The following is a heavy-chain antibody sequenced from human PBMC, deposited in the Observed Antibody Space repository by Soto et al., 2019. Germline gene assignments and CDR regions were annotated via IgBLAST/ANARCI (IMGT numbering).Heavy chain of an antibody. CDR3: ARVSGSYYYGMDV. CDR1: GGPISSSNW. CDR2: IYHSGST. Sequence: SETLSLTCAVSGGPISSSNWWSWLRQPPGKGLEWIGEIYHSGSTNYNPSLKSRVTISVDKSKNQFSLKLSSVTAADTAVYYCARVSGSYYYGMDVWGQGTTVS. J-gene: IGHJ6*02. V-gene: IGHV4-4*02. D-gene: IGHD1-26*01.